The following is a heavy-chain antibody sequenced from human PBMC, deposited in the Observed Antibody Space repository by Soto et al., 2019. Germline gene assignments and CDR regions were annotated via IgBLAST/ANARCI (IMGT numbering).Heavy chain of an antibody. V-gene: IGHV3-23*01. D-gene: IGHD6-19*01. Sequence: GGSLRLSCAASGFTFSSYAMSWVRQAPGKGLEWDSAISGSGGSTYYADSVKGRFTISRDNSKNTLYLQMNSLRAEDTAVYYCAKHISSGWYQCDYWGQGTLVTVSS. CDR1: GFTFSSYA. J-gene: IGHJ4*02. CDR3: AKHISSGWYQCDY. CDR2: ISGSGGST.